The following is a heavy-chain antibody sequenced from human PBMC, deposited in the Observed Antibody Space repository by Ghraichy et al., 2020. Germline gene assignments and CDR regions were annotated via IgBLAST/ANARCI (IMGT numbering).Heavy chain of an antibody. CDR1: GYTFTSYP. J-gene: IGHJ6*02. Sequence: ASVKVSCKASGYTFTSYPMHWVRQAPVQRLEWMGWINAGNGNTKYSQKYQGRVTITRETSASTAYMELSSLRSEDTAVYYCARAVYYYGMDVWGQGTTVTVSS. CDR2: INAGNGNT. CDR3: ARAVYYYGMDV. V-gene: IGHV1-3*01.